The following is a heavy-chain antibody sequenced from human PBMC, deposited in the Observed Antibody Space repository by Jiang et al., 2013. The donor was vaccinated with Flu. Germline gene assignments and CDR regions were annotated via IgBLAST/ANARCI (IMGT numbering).Heavy chain of an antibody. J-gene: IGHJ4*02. CDR3: ARDRGIAAAGTTFDY. D-gene: IGHD6-13*01. Sequence: LLKPSETLSLTCAVYGGSFSGYYWSWIRQPPGKGLEWIGEINHSGSTNYNPSLKSRVTISVDTSKNQFSLKLSSVTAADTAVYYCARDRGIAAAGTTFDYWGQGTLVTVSS. V-gene: IGHV4-34*01. CDR2: INHSGST. CDR1: GGSFSGYY.